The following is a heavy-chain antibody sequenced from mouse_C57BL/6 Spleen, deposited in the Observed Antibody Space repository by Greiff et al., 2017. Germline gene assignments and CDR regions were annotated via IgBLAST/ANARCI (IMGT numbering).Heavy chain of an antibody. V-gene: IGHV1-26*01. CDR2: INPNNGGT. J-gene: IGHJ4*01. D-gene: IGHD1-1*01. CDR3: ASTTVVDYAMDY. Sequence: VQLQQSGPELVKPGASVKISCKASGYTFTDYYMNWVKQSHGKSLEWIGDINPNNGGTSYNQKFKGKATFTVDKSSSTAYMELRSLTSEDSAVYYCASTTVVDYAMDYWGQGTSVTVSS. CDR1: GYTFTDYY.